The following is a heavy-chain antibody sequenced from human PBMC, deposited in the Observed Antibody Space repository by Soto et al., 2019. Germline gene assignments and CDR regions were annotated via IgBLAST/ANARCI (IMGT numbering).Heavy chain of an antibody. Sequence: ETLSLTCTVSGGSVSSGSYYWSWIRQPPGKGLEWIGYIYYSGSTNYNPSLKSRVTISVDTSKNQFSLKLSSVTAADTAVYYCARDLNDILTGRINWFDPWGQGTLVTVSS. V-gene: IGHV4-61*01. J-gene: IGHJ5*02. CDR3: ARDLNDILTGRINWFDP. CDR1: GGSVSSGSYY. D-gene: IGHD3-9*01. CDR2: IYYSGST.